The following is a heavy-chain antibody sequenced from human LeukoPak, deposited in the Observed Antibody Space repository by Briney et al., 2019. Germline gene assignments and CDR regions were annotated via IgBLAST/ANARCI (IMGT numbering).Heavy chain of an antibody. V-gene: IGHV3-23*01. CDR1: GFTFINYD. D-gene: IGHD3-22*01. Sequence: GSPRLSCAAAGFTFINYDMSSYRQAPGKGLEWVSGISGSGVSTYHADSVKGRFTISRDKSKNTLYLQMNSVRAEDTAVYYCAKELDSSDYFDYWGQGTL. J-gene: IGHJ4*02. CDR2: ISGSGVST. CDR3: AKELDSSDYFDY.